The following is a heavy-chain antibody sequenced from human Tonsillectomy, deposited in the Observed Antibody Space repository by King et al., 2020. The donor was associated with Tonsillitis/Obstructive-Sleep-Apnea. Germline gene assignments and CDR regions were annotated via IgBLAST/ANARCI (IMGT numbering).Heavy chain of an antibody. CDR1: GFTFGDYA. D-gene: IGHD2-2*01. CDR2: IRSKVYGGTT. Sequence: EVQLVESGGGLVQPGRSLRLSCRASGFTFGDYAMSWVRQALGKGLEWVGFIRSKVYGGTTEYGASVKGRFAISRDDSKSIAYLQMNSLKTEDTAVYYCTRGCGTTSCSPFDSWGQGTLVTVSS. V-gene: IGHV3-49*04. CDR3: TRGCGTTSCSPFDS. J-gene: IGHJ4*02.